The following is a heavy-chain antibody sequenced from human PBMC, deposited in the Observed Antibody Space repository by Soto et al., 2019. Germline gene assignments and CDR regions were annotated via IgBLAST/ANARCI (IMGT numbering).Heavy chain of an antibody. D-gene: IGHD6-13*01. J-gene: IGHJ5*02. CDR3: ARDVAEAGLYNWFDP. CDR1: GGSISSYY. V-gene: IGHV4-59*01. CDR2: IYYSGST. Sequence: QVQLQESGPGLVKPSETLSLTCTVSGGSISSYYWSWIRQPPGKGLEWIGYIYYSGSTNYNPSLKGRVTPSVDKSKNQFSLKLSPVTAADTAVYYCARDVAEAGLYNWFDPWGQGTLVTVSS.